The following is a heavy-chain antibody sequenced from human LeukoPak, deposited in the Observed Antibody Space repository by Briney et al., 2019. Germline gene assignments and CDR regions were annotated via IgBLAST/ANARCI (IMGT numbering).Heavy chain of an antibody. CDR3: ARGRQYCSGGSCYSWFDY. CDR1: GGSFSGYY. Sequence: SGTLSLTCAVYGGSFSGYYWSWIRQAPGKGLEWIGEINHSGSTNYNPSLKSRVTISVDTSKNQFSLKLSSVTAADTAVYYCARGRQYCSGGSCYSWFDYWGQGTLVTVSS. CDR2: INHSGST. D-gene: IGHD2-15*01. J-gene: IGHJ5*01. V-gene: IGHV4-34*01.